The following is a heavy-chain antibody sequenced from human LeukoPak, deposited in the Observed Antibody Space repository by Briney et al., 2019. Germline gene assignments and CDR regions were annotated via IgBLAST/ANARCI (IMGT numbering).Heavy chain of an antibody. D-gene: IGHD4-17*01. V-gene: IGHV3-43*02. CDR2: ISGDGGGR. CDR1: GFTFDDYA. Sequence: GGSLRLSCAASGFTFDDYAMHWVRQAPRKGLEWVSLISGDGGGRKYADSVKGRFTISRDNSKNSLYLQMNSLRTEDTALYYCAKDHDYGDYDGDYFDYWGQGTLVTVSS. CDR3: AKDHDYGDYDGDYFDY. J-gene: IGHJ4*02.